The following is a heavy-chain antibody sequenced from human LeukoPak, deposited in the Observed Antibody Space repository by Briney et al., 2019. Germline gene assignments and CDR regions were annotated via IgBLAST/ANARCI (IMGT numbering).Heavy chain of an antibody. CDR1: GFTFSSYA. Sequence: TGRSLRLSCAASGFTFSSYAMHWVRQAPGKGLEWVAVISYDGSNKYYADSVKGRFTISRDNSKNTLYFQMSSLTAEDTAVYYVVRGNEDEPYSGSYSPRRSWYFDLWGRGTLVTVSS. D-gene: IGHD1-26*01. CDR2: ISYDGSNK. CDR3: VRGNEDEPYSGSYSPRRSWYFDL. V-gene: IGHV3-30*14. J-gene: IGHJ2*01.